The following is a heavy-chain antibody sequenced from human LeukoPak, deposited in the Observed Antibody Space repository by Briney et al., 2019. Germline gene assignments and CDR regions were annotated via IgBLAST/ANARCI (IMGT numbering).Heavy chain of an antibody. Sequence: PVWSVRLSCAASGFTVITNDMTWVRQAPGKGLEWVSVLYSDGNTKYADSVQGRFTISRDNSKNTLYLEMNSLSPDDTAVYYCARGVEPLAANTLAYWGQGTLVTVSS. CDR3: ARGVEPLAANTLAY. J-gene: IGHJ4*02. CDR1: GFTVITND. V-gene: IGHV3-53*01. D-gene: IGHD1-14*01. CDR2: LYSDGNT.